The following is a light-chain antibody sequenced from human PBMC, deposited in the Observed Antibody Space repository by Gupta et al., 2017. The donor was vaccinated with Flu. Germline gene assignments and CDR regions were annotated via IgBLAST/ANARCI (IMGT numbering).Light chain of an antibody. Sequence: DIQMTQSPSTLSASGGDRVTITHRASQSVSGWLAWYQQKPGKAPKFLIYEASNLQSGVPSRFSGSGSGTEFTLTISSLQPDDFATYYCQQYRTYPITFGQGTRLEI. CDR3: QQYRTYPIT. J-gene: IGKJ5*01. CDR1: QSVSGW. V-gene: IGKV1-5*03. CDR2: EAS.